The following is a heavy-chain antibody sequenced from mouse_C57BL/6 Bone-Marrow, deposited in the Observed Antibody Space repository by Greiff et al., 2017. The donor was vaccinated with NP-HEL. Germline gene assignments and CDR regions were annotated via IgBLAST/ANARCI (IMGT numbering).Heavy chain of an antibody. D-gene: IGHD1-1*01. CDR2: IHPNSGST. CDR1: GYTFTSYW. V-gene: IGHV1-64*01. Sequence: QVQLQQPGAELVKPGASVKLSCKASGYTFTSYWMHWVKQRPGQGLEWIGIIHPNSGSTNYNEKFKSKATLTVDKSSSTAYMQLSSLTSEDSAVYYCARSVYYGSSCCWGKGTTLTVAS. CDR3: ARSVYYGSSCC. J-gene: IGHJ2*01.